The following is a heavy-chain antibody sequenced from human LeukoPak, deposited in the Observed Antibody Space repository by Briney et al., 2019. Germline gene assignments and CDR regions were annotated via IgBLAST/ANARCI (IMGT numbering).Heavy chain of an antibody. V-gene: IGHV3-23*01. CDR1: GFTFSSYA. Sequence: QAGGSLRLSCAASGFTFSSYAMSWVRQAPGKGLEWVSAISGSGGSTYYADSVKGRFTISRDNSKNTLYLQMNSLRAEDTAVYYCAKDLSYGDYVFDYWGQGTLVTVSS. CDR2: ISGSGGST. CDR3: AKDLSYGDYVFDY. J-gene: IGHJ4*02. D-gene: IGHD4-17*01.